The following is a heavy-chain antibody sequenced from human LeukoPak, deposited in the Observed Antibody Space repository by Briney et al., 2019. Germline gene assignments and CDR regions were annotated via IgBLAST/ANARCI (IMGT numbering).Heavy chain of an antibody. V-gene: IGHV4-59*08. CDR3: ARSEYYYGSGLFDP. CDR1: GGSISSYY. Sequence: SSETLSLTCTVSGGSISSYYWSWIRQPPGKGLEWIGYIYYSGSTNYNPSLKSRVTISVDTSKNQFSLKLSSVTAADTAVYYRARSEYYYGSGLFDPWGQGTLVTVSS. J-gene: IGHJ5*02. CDR2: IYYSGST. D-gene: IGHD3-10*01.